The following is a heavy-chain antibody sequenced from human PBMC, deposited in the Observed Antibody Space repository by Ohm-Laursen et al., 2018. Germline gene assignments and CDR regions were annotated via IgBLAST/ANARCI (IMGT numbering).Heavy chain of an antibody. CDR2: IHDSGRT. D-gene: IGHD4-17*01. J-gene: IGHJ4*02. V-gene: IGHV4-59*08. CDR3: ARQDSGDYYFDY. CDR1: GGSIGLYY. Sequence: GTLSLTCTVSGGSIGLYYWNWIRQSPGKGLEWIGDIHDSGRTNYNPSLESRVTISADTSKNQFSLRLTSVTAADTAVYYCARQDSGDYYFDYWGQGTLVTVSS.